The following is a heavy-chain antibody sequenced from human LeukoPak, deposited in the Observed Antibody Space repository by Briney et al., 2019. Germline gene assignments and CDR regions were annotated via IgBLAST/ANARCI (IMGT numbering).Heavy chain of an antibody. CDR3: ARPNSSGWSAFDY. V-gene: IGHV3-30*04. D-gene: IGHD6-19*01. Sequence: PGGSLRLSCVISGFTFSNQAMHWVRQGPGKGLGWVAVISDDGTRKFYADSVKGGFTISRDNSQNTLFLQINSLRPEDTAVDYCARPNSSGWSAFDYWGQGTLVTVSS. J-gene: IGHJ4*02. CDR1: GFTFSNQA. CDR2: ISDDGTRK.